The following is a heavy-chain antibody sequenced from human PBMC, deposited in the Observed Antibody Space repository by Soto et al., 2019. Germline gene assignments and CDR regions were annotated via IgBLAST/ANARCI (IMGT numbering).Heavy chain of an antibody. CDR1: GGTFSSYT. D-gene: IGHD6-13*01. CDR2: IIPILGIA. J-gene: IGHJ4*02. V-gene: IGHV1-69*04. Sequence: ASVKVSCKASGGTFSSYTISWVRQAPGQGLEWMGRIIPILGIANYAQKFQGRVTITADKSTSTAYMELSSLRSEDTAVYYCARDSPGTSPFDYWGQGTLVTVSS. CDR3: ARDSPGTSPFDY.